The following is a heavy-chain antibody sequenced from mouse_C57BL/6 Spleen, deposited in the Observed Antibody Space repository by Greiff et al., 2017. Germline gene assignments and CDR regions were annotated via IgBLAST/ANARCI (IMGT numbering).Heavy chain of an antibody. CDR3: ARRDPTVVEEGFDY. Sequence: QVTLKESGPGILQSSQTLSLTCSFSGFSLSTSGMGVSWIRQPSGKGLEWLAHIYWDDDKRYNPSLKSRLTISKDTSRNQVFLKITSVDTADTATYYCARRDPTVVEEGFDYWGQGTTLTVSS. D-gene: IGHD1-1*01. CDR2: IYWDDDK. J-gene: IGHJ2*01. CDR1: GFSLSTSGMG. V-gene: IGHV8-12*01.